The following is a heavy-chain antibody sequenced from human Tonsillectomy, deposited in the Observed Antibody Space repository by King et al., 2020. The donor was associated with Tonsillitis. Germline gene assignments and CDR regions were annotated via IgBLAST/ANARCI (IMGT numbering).Heavy chain of an antibody. CDR3: STKGY. CDR2: IKSKNDGGTT. CDR1: GFTVSNAW. Sequence: VQLVESGGGLIKPGGSLRLSCAASGFTVSNAWMNWGRQAPGKGLEGIGRIKSKNDGGTTDYAAPVQGRFTISRDDSKNTRYRQMKSLKTEDTAVYYCSTKGYWGQGTLIAVSS. V-gene: IGHV3-15*01. J-gene: IGHJ4*02.